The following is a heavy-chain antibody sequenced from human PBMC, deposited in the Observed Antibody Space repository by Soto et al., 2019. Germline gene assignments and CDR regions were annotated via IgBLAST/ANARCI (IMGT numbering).Heavy chain of an antibody. CDR3: ATLWFGEGNY. V-gene: IGHV4-39*01. J-gene: IGHJ4*02. D-gene: IGHD3-10*01. CDR1: GGSISSSSYY. CDR2: IYYSGST. Sequence: QLQLQESGPGLVKPSETLSLTCTVSGGSISSSSYYWGWIRQPPGKGLEWIGSIYYSGSTYCNPALKRRVTISVDTSKNQSSLKLSSVTAADTAVYYCATLWFGEGNYWGQGTLVTVSS.